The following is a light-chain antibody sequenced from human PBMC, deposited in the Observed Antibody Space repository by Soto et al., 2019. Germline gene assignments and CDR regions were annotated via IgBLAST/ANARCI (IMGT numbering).Light chain of an antibody. J-gene: IGKJ2*01. Sequence: MVLTQSPGTLSLSPGERATLSCRASQSVSSSHLAWYQQKFGQAPRLLIYGASSRATGIPDRFSGSWSGTDFTLPISRLEPEDFGVYYCQQHGHSPPYTFGQGTKLEIK. CDR2: GAS. CDR3: QQHGHSPPYT. CDR1: QSVSSSH. V-gene: IGKV3-20*01.